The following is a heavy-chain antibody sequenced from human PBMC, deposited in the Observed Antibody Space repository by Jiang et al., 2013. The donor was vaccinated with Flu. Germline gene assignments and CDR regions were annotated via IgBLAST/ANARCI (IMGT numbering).Heavy chain of an antibody. V-gene: IGHV4-38-2*01. J-gene: IGHJ4*02. CDR2: IYHNGNT. CDR1: DYSLRRYF. Sequence: CAVSDYSLRRYFWAWIRQPPGKGLEWIGSIYHNGNTYYNPSLKSRLTLSVDTSKNRFSLNLSSVTAADTAVYYCARARAGYHRVFDFWGQGTLVTVSS. CDR3: ARARAGYHRVFDF. D-gene: IGHD5-12*01.